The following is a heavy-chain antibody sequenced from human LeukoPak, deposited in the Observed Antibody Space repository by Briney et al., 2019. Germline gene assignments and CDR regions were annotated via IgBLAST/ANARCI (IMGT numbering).Heavy chain of an antibody. CDR1: GFTVSSNY. D-gene: IGHD5-18*01. Sequence: PGGSLRLSCAASGFTVSSNYMSWVRQAPGKGLEWVSAIYSGGSTYYADSVKGRFTISRDNSKNTLYLQMNSLRAEDTAVYYCARGYSYGSLYFDYWGQGTLVTVSS. CDR3: ARGYSYGSLYFDY. V-gene: IGHV3-53*01. CDR2: IYSGGST. J-gene: IGHJ4*02.